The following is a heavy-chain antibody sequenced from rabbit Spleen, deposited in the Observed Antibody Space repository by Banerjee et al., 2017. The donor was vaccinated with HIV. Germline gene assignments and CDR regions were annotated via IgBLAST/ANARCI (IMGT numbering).Heavy chain of an antibody. CDR3: VREVAAKFSL. CDR2: IDPIFGIT. D-gene: IGHD4-1*01. V-gene: IGHV1S47*01. J-gene: IGHJ4*01. Sequence: QEQLVESGGGLVKPEGSLTLTCKASGFSFSDRDVMCWVRQAPGKGLEWIGYIDPIFGITYFANWVNGRFTISSHNAQNTLFLELNSLTAADTATYFCVREVAAKFSLWGPGTLVTVS. CDR1: GFSFSDRDV.